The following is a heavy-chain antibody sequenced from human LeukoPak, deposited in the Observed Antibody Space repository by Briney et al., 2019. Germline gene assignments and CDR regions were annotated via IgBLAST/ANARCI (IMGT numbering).Heavy chain of an antibody. CDR3: ARDFADSSGWYLREYYFDY. J-gene: IGHJ4*02. CDR1: GFTFSDYY. CDR2: ISSSGSTI. D-gene: IGHD6-19*01. Sequence: PGGSLRLSCAASGFTFSDYYMSWIRQAPGKGLEWVSYISSSGSTIYYADSVKGRFTISRDNAKNSLYLQMNSLRAEDTAVYYCARDFADSSGWYLREYYFDYWGQGTLITVSS. V-gene: IGHV3-11*04.